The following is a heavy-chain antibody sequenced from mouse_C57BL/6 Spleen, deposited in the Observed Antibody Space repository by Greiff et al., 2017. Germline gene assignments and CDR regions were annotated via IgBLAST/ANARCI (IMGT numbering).Heavy chain of an antibody. V-gene: IGHV7-3*01. CDR3: AIFHWSSPPYAMDY. D-gene: IGHD1-1*01. CDR1: GFTFTAYY. CDR2: IRNKANGYTT. Sequence: EVKVVESGGGLVQPEGSLSLSCAASGFTFTAYYMSWVRQPPGKAFEWLGFIRNKANGYTTEYGASVKGRFTISRDNSQSIPYLQMNDLRPEDTATYYSAIFHWSSPPYAMDYWGQGTSVTVSS. J-gene: IGHJ4*01.